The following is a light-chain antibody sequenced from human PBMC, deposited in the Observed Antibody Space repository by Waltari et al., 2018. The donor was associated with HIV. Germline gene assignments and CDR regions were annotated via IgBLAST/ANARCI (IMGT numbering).Light chain of an antibody. CDR1: QSISSN. Sequence: EIVMTQSPATLSVSPGQRATVSCWASQSISSNLAWYQQRPGQAPRLLVYDASTRVAGIPARFSASGFATEFTLTINSLQPDDFATYYCQHYGAFPITFGGGTRVEI. J-gene: IGKJ4*01. CDR2: DAS. CDR3: QHYGAFPIT. V-gene: IGKV3-15*01.